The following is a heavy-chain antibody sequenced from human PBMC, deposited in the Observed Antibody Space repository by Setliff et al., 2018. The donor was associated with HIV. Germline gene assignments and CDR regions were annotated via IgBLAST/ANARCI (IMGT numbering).Heavy chain of an antibody. V-gene: IGHV4-39*07. D-gene: IGHD6-19*01. CDR3: AREVGHRSGYYRGSFDY. CDR1: GGSISSGTYY. Sequence: LSLTCIVSGGSISSGTYYWGWIRQPPGKGLEYIGSAFYSDNTYYKPSLKNRVTISVDTSKNQFSLKLTSVTAADAAVYYCAREVGHRSGYYRGSFDYWGQGTLVTVSS. CDR2: AFYSDNT. J-gene: IGHJ4*02.